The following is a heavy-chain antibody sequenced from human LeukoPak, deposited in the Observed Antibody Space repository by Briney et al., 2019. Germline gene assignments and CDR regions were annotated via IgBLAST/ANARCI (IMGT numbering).Heavy chain of an antibody. D-gene: IGHD5-18*01. CDR1: GFPFSNYA. J-gene: IGHJ4*02. V-gene: IGHV3-30*03. CDR2: ISYGGGNK. CDR3: ARENSYGAPLDY. Sequence: PGGSLRLSCAAAGFPFSNYAIHWVRQAPGKGLEWVALISYGGGNKYYVDSVKGRFTISRDSSKNTVYLEMNSLRPEDTAVYSCARENSYGAPLDYWGQGTLVTVSS.